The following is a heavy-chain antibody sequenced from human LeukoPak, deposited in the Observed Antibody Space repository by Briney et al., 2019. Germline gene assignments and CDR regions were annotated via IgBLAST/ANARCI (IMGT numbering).Heavy chain of an antibody. Sequence: ASVKVSCKASGYTFTGYYMHWVRQAPGQGLEWMGWINPNSGGTNYAQKFQGRVTMTRDTSISTAYMELSRLRSDDTAVYYCARDRGGAYNGNYIGSYMDVWGKGTTVTVSS. D-gene: IGHD1-7*01. CDR1: GYTFTGYY. J-gene: IGHJ6*03. CDR3: ARDRGGAYNGNYIGSYMDV. V-gene: IGHV1-2*02. CDR2: INPNSGGT.